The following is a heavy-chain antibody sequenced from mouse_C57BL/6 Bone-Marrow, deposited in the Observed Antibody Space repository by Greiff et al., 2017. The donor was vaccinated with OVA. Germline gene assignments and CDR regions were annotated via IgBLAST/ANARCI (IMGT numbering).Heavy chain of an antibody. J-gene: IGHJ4*01. CDR3: ARDLYAMDY. Sequence: VQLQQSGPELVKPGASVKISCKASGYAFSSSWMNWVKQRPGKGLEWIGRIYPGDGDTNYNGKFKGKAKLTADKSSSTAYMQLSSLTSEDSAVYFCARDLYAMDYWGQGTSVTVSS. CDR1: GYAFSSSW. V-gene: IGHV1-82*01. CDR2: IYPGDGDT.